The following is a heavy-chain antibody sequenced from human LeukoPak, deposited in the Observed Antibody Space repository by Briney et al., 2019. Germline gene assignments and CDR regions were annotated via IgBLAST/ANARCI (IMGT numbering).Heavy chain of an antibody. Sequence: PGGSLRLSCAASGFTFSDYYMTWIRQAPGKGLLWVSYISSSGYTIYYADSVKGRFTISRDNAKNSLYLQMKSLRAEDTAVYYCARVRNDYNPGAIDYWGQGTLVTVSS. V-gene: IGHV3-11*04. CDR1: GFTFSDYY. J-gene: IGHJ4*02. CDR3: ARVRNDYNPGAIDY. CDR2: ISSSGYTI. D-gene: IGHD5-24*01.